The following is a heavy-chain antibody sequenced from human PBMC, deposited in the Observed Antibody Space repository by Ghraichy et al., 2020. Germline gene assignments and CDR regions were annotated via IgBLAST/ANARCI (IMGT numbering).Heavy chain of an antibody. CDR1: GGSFSGYY. CDR2: INHSGST. Sequence: GSLRLSCAVYGGSFSGYYWSWIRQPPGKGLEWIGEINHSGSTNYNPSLKSRVTISVDTSKNQFSLKLSSVTAADTAVYYCASLGQDYWGQGTLVTVSS. CDR3: ASLGQDY. J-gene: IGHJ4*02. V-gene: IGHV4-34*01.